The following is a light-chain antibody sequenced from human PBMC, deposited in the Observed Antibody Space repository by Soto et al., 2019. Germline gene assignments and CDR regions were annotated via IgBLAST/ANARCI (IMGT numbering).Light chain of an antibody. CDR2: TAS. Sequence: DIQMTQSPSSLSASVGDRVIITCRASQTVGHYLNWYQQRQGKAPELLISTASSMQSGVPSRFGGSGSGTEFSLTIRSLQPEDFATYYCQQSFSIPWTFGQGTKVEI. CDR1: QTVGHY. J-gene: IGKJ1*01. V-gene: IGKV1-39*01. CDR3: QQSFSIPWT.